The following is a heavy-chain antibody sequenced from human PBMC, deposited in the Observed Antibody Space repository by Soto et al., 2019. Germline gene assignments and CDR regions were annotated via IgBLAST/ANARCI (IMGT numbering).Heavy chain of an antibody. Sequence: QVQLVESGGGVVQPGRSLRLSCAASGFTFSSYGMHWVRQAPGKGLEWVAVIWYDGSNKYYADSVKGRFTISRDNSKNTLYLQMNSLRAEDTAVYYCAREALSVWPPNVDYWGQGTLVTVSS. CDR2: IWYDGSNK. J-gene: IGHJ4*02. V-gene: IGHV3-33*01. CDR1: GFTFSSYG. CDR3: AREALSVWPPNVDY. D-gene: IGHD2-8*01.